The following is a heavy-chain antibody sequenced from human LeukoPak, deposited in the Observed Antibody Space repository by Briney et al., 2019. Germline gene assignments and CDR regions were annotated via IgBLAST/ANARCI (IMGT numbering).Heavy chain of an antibody. CDR2: IRSSSTII. V-gene: IGHV3-48*01. CDR3: ARAKRNGFDI. CDR1: GFTFSNYS. J-gene: IGHJ3*02. Sequence: GGSLRLSCEASGFTFSNYSMNWVRQAPGKGLEWVSYIRSSSTIIYYADSVKGRFTISRDNAKNSLYLQMNSLRAEDTAVYYCARAKRNGFDIWGQGTMVTVSS.